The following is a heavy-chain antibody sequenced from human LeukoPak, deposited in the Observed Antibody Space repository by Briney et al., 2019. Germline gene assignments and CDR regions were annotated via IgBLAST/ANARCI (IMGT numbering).Heavy chain of an antibody. CDR2: IYYSGST. Sequence: KPSETLSLTCTVSGGSISSYYWSWIRQPPGRGLEWIGYIYYSGSTNYNPSLKSRVTISVDTSKKQFSLKLSSVTAADTAVYYCARDLRSGYDFWGGYYLGDFDVWGQGTMVTVSS. J-gene: IGHJ3*01. CDR1: GGSISSYY. D-gene: IGHD3-3*01. CDR3: ARDLRSGYDFWGGYYLGDFDV. V-gene: IGHV4-59*01.